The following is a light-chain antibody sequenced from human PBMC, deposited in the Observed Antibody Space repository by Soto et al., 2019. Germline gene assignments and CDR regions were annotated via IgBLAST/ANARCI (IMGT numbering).Light chain of an antibody. CDR3: QQYNSYPWT. J-gene: IGKJ1*01. CDR2: DAS. Sequence: DIHRTQSPSTLAASVKDVVTGTFRASQSISSWLAWYQQKPGKAPKLLIYDASSLESGVPSRFSGSGSGTEFTLAIRSLQPHYFATYYCQQYNSYPWTFGQGTKVDIK. CDR1: QSISSW. V-gene: IGKV1-5*01.